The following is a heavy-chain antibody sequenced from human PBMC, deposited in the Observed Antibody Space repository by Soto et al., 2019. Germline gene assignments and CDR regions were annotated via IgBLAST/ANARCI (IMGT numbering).Heavy chain of an antibody. V-gene: IGHV1-69*06. CDR1: GGTFSSYA. Sequence: GASVKVSCKASGGTFSSYAISWVRQAPGQGLEWMGGIIPIFGTANYAQKFQGRVTITADKSTSTAYMELSSLRSEDTAVYYCARPPDGGNSDDFDIWGQATMVTVSS. D-gene: IGHD2-21*02. CDR3: ARPPDGGNSDDFDI. CDR2: IIPIFGTA. J-gene: IGHJ3*02.